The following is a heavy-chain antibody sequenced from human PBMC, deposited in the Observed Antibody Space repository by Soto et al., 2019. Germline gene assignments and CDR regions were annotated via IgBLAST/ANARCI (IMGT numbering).Heavy chain of an antibody. CDR2: FSSGGGGT. Sequence: EVQLLESGGGLLQPGGSLRLSCTASGFTFSNYAMSWVRQAPGKGLEWVSTFSSGGGGTYYADSVKGRFTISRDNSKNTLSLQMNSLRAEDTAVYYCTKVNRYCSGANCFTFDYWGLGTLVTVSS. CDR3: TKVNRYCSGANCFTFDY. D-gene: IGHD2-15*01. CDR1: GFTFSNYA. J-gene: IGHJ4*02. V-gene: IGHV3-23*01.